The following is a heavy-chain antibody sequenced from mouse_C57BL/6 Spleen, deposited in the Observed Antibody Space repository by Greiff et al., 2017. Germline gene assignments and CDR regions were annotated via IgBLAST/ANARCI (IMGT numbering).Heavy chain of an antibody. CDR1: GFTFSSYA. V-gene: IGHV5-4*01. CDR2: ISDGGSYT. CDR3: ARDYDGGYYFDY. D-gene: IGHD2-12*01. J-gene: IGHJ2*01. Sequence: VQLKESGGGLVKPGGSLKLSCAASGFTFSSYAMSWVRQTPEKRLAWVATISDGGSYTYYPDNVKGRFTISRDNAKNNLYLQMSHLKSEDTAMYYCARDYDGGYYFDYWGQGTTLTVSS.